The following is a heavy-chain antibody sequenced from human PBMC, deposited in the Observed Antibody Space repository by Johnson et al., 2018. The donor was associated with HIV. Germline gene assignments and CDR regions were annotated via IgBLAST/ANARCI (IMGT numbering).Heavy chain of an antibody. J-gene: IGHJ3*02. CDR1: GFTFSNAW. CDR2: IKSKTDGGTT. D-gene: IGHD6-13*01. V-gene: IGHV3-15*01. CDR3: ASKAAGTMHAFDI. Sequence: VQLVESGGGLVKPGGSLRLSCAASGFTFSNAWMSWVRQAPGKGLEWVGRIKSKTDGGTTDYAAPVKGRFTISRDDSKNTLYLQMNSLRAEDTAVYYCASKAAGTMHAFDIWGQGTMVTVSS.